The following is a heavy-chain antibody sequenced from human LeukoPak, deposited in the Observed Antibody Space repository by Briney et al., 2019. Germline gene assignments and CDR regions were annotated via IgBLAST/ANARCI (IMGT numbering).Heavy chain of an antibody. CDR2: IRSKANSYAT. V-gene: IGHV3-73*01. Sequence: GGSLRLSCAASGFTFSDSAVHWARQASGKGLEWVGRIRSKANSYATAYAASVKGRFTISRDDSKNTAYLQMNSLRAEDTAVYHCAKDSRGTTTTIYYFDCWGQGTLVTVSS. J-gene: IGHJ4*02. D-gene: IGHD4-17*01. CDR3: AKDSRGTTTTIYYFDC. CDR1: GFTFSDSA.